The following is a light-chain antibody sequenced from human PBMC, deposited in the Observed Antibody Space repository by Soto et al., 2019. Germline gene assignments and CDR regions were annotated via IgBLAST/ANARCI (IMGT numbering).Light chain of an antibody. J-gene: IGKJ1*01. CDR1: ESVSSY. V-gene: IGKV1-39*01. CDR3: QQSYSKWT. Sequence: DIQMTQSPSSLSASVGDRVTITCRAKESVSSYVNWYQQKPGKAPKLLIYVASSLQSGVPARFSGSGSVTDFTLTISGLQPEDFATYYCQQSYSKWTFGQGTKVEIK. CDR2: VAS.